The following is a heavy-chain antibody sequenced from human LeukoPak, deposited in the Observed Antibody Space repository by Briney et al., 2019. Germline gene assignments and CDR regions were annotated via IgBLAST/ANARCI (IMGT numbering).Heavy chain of an antibody. CDR1: GYSFTGHY. Sequence: RRASVKVSCKASGYSFTGHYMHWVRQAPGQGLEWMGIINPSGGSTSYAQKFQGRVTMTRDMSTSTVYMELSSLRSEDTAVYYCARDHSSSSEGFDYWGQGTLVTVSS. CDR3: ARDHSSSSEGFDY. V-gene: IGHV1-46*01. J-gene: IGHJ4*02. CDR2: INPSGGST. D-gene: IGHD6-6*01.